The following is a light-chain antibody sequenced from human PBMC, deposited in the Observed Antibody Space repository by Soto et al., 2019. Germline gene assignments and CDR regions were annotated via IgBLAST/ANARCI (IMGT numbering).Light chain of an antibody. Sequence: EIVLTQSPATLSLSPGERATLSCRASQRVSSYLAWYQQKPGQAPRLLIYDASNRATGIPARFSGSGSGTDFTLTISSLEPEDFAVYYCQQRSSWPPFTFGPGTKVDIK. CDR2: DAS. CDR3: QQRSSWPPFT. CDR1: QRVSSY. J-gene: IGKJ3*01. V-gene: IGKV3-11*01.